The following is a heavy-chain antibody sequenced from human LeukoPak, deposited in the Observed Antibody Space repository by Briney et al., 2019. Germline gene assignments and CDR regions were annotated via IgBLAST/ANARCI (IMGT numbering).Heavy chain of an antibody. CDR3: AREDSGTSIDY. D-gene: IGHD1-26*01. J-gene: IGHJ4*01. Sequence: PSETLSLTCTVSGGSITSYYYTWIRQPPGKGLEWIGYIYYSGNTNYNPSLKSRVTMSLDMSKSQFSLRLTSVTAADTAVYYCAREDSGTSIDYWGQGTLVTVSS. CDR2: IYYSGNT. CDR1: GGSITSYY. V-gene: IGHV4-59*01.